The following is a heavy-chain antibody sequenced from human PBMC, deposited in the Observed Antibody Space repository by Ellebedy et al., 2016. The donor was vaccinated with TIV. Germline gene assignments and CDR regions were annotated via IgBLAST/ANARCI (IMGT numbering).Heavy chain of an antibody. CDR3: AKGYSYGDY. CDR1: GFTFSSYG. Sequence: GESLKISCAASGFTFSSYGMHWVRQAPGKGLEWVAVISFDGSDKYYADSVKGRFTISRDNSKNTLYLQLNSLGAEDTAVYYCAKGYSYGDYWGQGTLVTVSS. J-gene: IGHJ4*02. V-gene: IGHV3-30*18. CDR2: ISFDGSDK. D-gene: IGHD5-18*01.